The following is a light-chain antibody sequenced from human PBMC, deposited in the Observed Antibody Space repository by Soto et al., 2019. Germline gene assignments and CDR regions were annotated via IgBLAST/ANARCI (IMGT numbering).Light chain of an antibody. CDR1: QNIDSW. CDR2: DAS. V-gene: IGKV1-5*01. CDR3: QQYNAYSWT. J-gene: IGKJ1*01. Sequence: DLQMTQSPSTLSASVGDRVIITCRASQNIDSWLAWYQQKPGRAPRLLIYDASTLESGVPTSFTGSGSGTEFTLTISSLQPDDFATYYCQQYNAYSWTFGQGTKV.